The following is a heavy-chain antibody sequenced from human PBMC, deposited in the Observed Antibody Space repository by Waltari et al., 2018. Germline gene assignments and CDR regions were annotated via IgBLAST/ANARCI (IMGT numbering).Heavy chain of an antibody. CDR2: IYSWGAT. J-gene: IGHJ4*02. Sequence: EVQLVESGGGLVQPGGSLRLSCAASGFTVSTNYMSWVRQAPEKGLGWVSFIYSWGATYHADSVQGRFTISRDNSKNTLYLQMNNLRVEDTAVYYCARLLDSGDYFDYWGQGTLVTVSS. D-gene: IGHD1-26*01. V-gene: IGHV3-66*02. CDR3: ARLLDSGDYFDY. CDR1: GFTVSTNY.